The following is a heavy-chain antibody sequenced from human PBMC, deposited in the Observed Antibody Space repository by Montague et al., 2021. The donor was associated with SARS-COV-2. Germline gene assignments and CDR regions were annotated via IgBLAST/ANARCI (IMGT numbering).Heavy chain of an antibody. V-gene: IGHV4-39*01. CDR3: ASHCKSITIFGVVTDAFDF. CDR2: IYYSGST. CDR1: GGSISSSSYY. Sequence: SETLSLTCTVSGGSISSSSYYWGWICQPPGKGLEWIGSIYYSGSTYYNPSLKSRVTISADTSKNQFSLKLISVTAADTAVYYCASHCKSITIFGVVTDAFDFWGQGTLVTVSS. J-gene: IGHJ4*02. D-gene: IGHD3-3*01.